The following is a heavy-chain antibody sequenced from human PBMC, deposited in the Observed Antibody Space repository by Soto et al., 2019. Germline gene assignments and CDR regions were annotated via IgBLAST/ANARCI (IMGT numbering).Heavy chain of an antibody. D-gene: IGHD2-2*01. Sequence: ASVKVSCKASGYTFTSYGISCVRQAPGQGLEWMGWISAYNGNTNYAQKLQGRVTMTTDTSTSTAYMELRSLRSDDTAVYYCAREWDCSSTSCYFDYWGQGTLVTVSS. CDR1: GYTFTSYG. CDR3: AREWDCSSTSCYFDY. J-gene: IGHJ4*02. V-gene: IGHV1-18*04. CDR2: ISAYNGNT.